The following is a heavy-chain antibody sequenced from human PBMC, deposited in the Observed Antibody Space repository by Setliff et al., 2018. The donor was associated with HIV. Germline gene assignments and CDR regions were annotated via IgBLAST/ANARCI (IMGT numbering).Heavy chain of an antibody. J-gene: IGHJ4*02. CDR3: AKDRYYDSSGSPFDY. D-gene: IGHD3-22*01. Sequence: PGGSLRLSCVGTGFSFPSSGMNWVRQAPGRGLEWFAYISGSGSTLYYSASVKGRFTISRDNAANSVYLQMFSLRAEDTAVYYCAKDRYYDSSGSPFDYWGQGTLVTVSS. CDR1: GFSFPSSG. CDR2: ISGSGSTL. V-gene: IGHV3-48*03.